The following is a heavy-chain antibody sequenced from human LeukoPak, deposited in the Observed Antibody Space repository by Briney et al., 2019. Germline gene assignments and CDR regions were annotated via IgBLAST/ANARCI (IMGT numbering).Heavy chain of an antibody. CDR2: ISSSGDTA. V-gene: IGHV3-23*01. Sequence: TGGSLRLSCVASGFTFSNHAMNWVRQAPGKGLEWVAAISSSGDTAYYADSVKGRFAISRDSSENTLFLQMNSLRAEDTAIYYCVKEWGENIGWYGEFEYWGQGTLVTVSS. J-gene: IGHJ4*02. CDR1: GFTFSNHA. CDR3: VKEWGENIGWYGEFEY. D-gene: IGHD6-19*01.